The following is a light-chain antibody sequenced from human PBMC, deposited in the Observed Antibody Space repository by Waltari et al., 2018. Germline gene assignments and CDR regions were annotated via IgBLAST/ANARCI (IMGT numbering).Light chain of an antibody. Sequence: QSALTQPASVSGSPGQSITISCTGTSTDVGSYNYVSWYQQYPGKAPQLIIYDVTQRPSGISTRFSGSKSGNTASLTTAGLQAEDEADYFCNSHSTTTPVVFGGGTKVTVL. J-gene: IGLJ2*01. CDR2: DVT. CDR1: STDVGSYNY. CDR3: NSHSTTTPVV. V-gene: IGLV2-14*03.